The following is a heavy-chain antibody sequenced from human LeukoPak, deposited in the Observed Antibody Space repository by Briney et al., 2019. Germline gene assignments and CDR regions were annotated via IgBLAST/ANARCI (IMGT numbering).Heavy chain of an antibody. Sequence: SETLSLTCTVSGGSISSSSYYWGWIRQPPGKGLEWIGSIYYSGTTYYNPSLNSRVTISVDTSKNQFSLTLTSLTAADTAVYYCARPKVGATRGFDYWGQGTLVTVSS. J-gene: IGHJ4*02. CDR1: GGSISSSSYY. CDR2: IYYSGTT. CDR3: ARPKVGATRGFDY. D-gene: IGHD1-26*01. V-gene: IGHV4-39*01.